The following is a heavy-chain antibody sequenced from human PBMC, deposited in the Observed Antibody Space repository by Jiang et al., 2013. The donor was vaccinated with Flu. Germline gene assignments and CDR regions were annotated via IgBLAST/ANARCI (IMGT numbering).Heavy chain of an antibody. CDR1: GYTFTSYD. Sequence: QLVESGAEVKKPGASVKVSCKASGYTFTSYDINWVRQATGQGLVWMGWMNPNSGNTGYAQKFQGRVTMTRNTSISTAYMELSSLRSEDTAVYYCARMASYGYGLDYYYGMDVWGQGTTVTVSS. CDR2: MNPNSGNT. D-gene: IGHD5-18*01. J-gene: IGHJ6*02. CDR3: ARMASYGYGLDYYYGMDV. V-gene: IGHV1-8*01.